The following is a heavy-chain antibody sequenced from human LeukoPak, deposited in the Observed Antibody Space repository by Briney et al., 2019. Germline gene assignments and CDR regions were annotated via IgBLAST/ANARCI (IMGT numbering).Heavy chain of an antibody. Sequence: GGSLRLSCAASGFTFSDSYMTWIRQAPGKGLEWVSYISNSGSSIYYADSVKGRFTISRDNSKNTLYLQMNSLRAEDAAVYYCATEGSFDYWGQGTLVTVSS. V-gene: IGHV3-11*04. CDR2: ISNSGSSI. J-gene: IGHJ4*02. CDR3: ATEGSFDY. CDR1: GFTFSDSY.